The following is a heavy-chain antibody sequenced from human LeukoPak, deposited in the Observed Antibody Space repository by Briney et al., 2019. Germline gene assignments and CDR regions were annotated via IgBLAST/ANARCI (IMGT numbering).Heavy chain of an antibody. J-gene: IGHJ4*02. CDR1: GGSISSYY. CDR2: VSDGGRT. Sequence: SETLSLTCTVSGGSISSYYWSWIRQPPGKGLEWIGHVSDGGRTNYSPSLRSRVSISVDTSKNQFSLKLNSVTAADTAVYFCARASTTFDDWGQGTLVTVSS. D-gene: IGHD1-14*01. V-gene: IGHV4-59*01. CDR3: ARASTTFDD.